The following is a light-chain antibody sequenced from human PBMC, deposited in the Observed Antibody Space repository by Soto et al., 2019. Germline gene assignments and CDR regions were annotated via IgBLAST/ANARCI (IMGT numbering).Light chain of an antibody. V-gene: IGKV1-5*03. CDR1: QSINSW. Sequence: DIQMTQSPSTLSASVGDRVTITCRASQSINSWLAWYQQKQEKAPKLLVYKASSFESGVPSRFSGSGSGTEFTLTISSLQPDDFDTYYCQQYNSYRAFGQGTKVEIK. J-gene: IGKJ1*01. CDR3: QQYNSYRA. CDR2: KAS.